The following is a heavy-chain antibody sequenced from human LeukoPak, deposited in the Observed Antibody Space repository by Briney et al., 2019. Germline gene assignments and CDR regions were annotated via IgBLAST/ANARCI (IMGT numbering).Heavy chain of an antibody. D-gene: IGHD5-12*01. CDR1: GVSFSGYY. CDR2: INHSGST. J-gene: IGHJ4*02. CDR3: ARGNIVATPYYFDY. Sequence: PSETLSLTCAVYGVSFSGYYWSWIRQPPGKGLEWIGEINHSGSTNYNPSLKSRVTISVDTSKNQFPLKLSSVTAADTAVYYCARGNIVATPYYFDYWGQGTLVTVSS. V-gene: IGHV4-34*01.